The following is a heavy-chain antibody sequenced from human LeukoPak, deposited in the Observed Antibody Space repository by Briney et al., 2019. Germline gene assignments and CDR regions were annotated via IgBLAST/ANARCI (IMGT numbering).Heavy chain of an antibody. CDR3: ARVSVGATTRDY. Sequence: ASVKVSCKASGYTFTSYYMHWVRQAPEQGLEWMGRINPNSGGTNYAQKFQGRVTMTRDTSISTAYMELSRLRSDDTAVYYCARVSVGATTRDYWGQGTLVTVSS. D-gene: IGHD1-26*01. CDR1: GYTFTSYY. CDR2: INPNSGGT. J-gene: IGHJ4*02. V-gene: IGHV1-2*06.